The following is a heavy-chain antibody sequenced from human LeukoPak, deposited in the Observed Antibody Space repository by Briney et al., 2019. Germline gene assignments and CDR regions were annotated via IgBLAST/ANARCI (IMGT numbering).Heavy chain of an antibody. CDR3: ARDDGRNGEYDY. CDR1: GFTFSSYA. Sequence: GGSLRLSCAASGFTFSSYAMHWVRQAPGKGLEWVAVISYDGSNKYYADSVKGRFTISRDNAKNSMYLQMNSLRAEDTAVYYCARDDGRNGEYDYWGQGTLVTVSS. CDR2: ISYDGSNK. D-gene: IGHD4-17*01. V-gene: IGHV3-30-3*01. J-gene: IGHJ4*02.